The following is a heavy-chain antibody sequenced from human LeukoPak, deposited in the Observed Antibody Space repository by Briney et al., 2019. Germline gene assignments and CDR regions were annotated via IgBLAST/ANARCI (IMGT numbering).Heavy chain of an antibody. V-gene: IGHV3-48*03. D-gene: IGHD2/OR15-2a*01. Sequence: GGSLRLSCAASGYTFSSYEMNWCRQAPGKGLEWVSYISSSGSTIYYADSVKGRFTISRDNAKNSLSLQMNSLSAEDTGVYYCARDFYDGFALDYWGQGTLVTVSS. CDR1: GYTFSSYE. CDR3: ARDFYDGFALDY. CDR2: ISSSGSTI. J-gene: IGHJ4*02.